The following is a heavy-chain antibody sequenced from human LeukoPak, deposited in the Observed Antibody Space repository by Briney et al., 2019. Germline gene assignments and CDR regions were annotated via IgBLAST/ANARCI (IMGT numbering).Heavy chain of an antibody. D-gene: IGHD3-22*01. CDR3: ARDSAKYYDSSGYYFPHY. CDR1: GFTFSSYA. J-gene: IGHJ4*02. CDR2: ISYDGSNK. Sequence: GGSLRLSCAASGFTFSSYAMHWVRQAPGKGLEWVAVISYDGSNKYYADSVKGRFTISRDNSKNTLYLQMNSLRAEDTAVYYCARDSAKYYDSSGYYFPHYWGQGTLVTVSS. V-gene: IGHV3-30-3*01.